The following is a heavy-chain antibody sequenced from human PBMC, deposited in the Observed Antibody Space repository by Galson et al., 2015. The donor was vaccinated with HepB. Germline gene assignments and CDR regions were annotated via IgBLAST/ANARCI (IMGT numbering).Heavy chain of an antibody. CDR3: AREGLVGAEGYYRGMDV. D-gene: IGHD2-15*01. V-gene: IGHV3-7*01. CDR1: GFTFSSYW. J-gene: IGHJ6*02. Sequence: SLRLSCAASGFTFSSYWMNWVRQAPGKGLEWVAHINQDGSSKYYVDSVKGRFTISRDNAKNSLYLQMNSVRADDTAVYYCAREGLVGAEGYYRGMDVWGQGTTVTVSS. CDR2: INQDGSSK.